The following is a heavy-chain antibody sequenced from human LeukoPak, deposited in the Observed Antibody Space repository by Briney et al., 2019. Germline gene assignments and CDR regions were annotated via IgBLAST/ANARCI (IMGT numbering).Heavy chain of an antibody. CDR3: ASGGATTLAGTY. CDR1: GYTFTSYD. J-gene: IGHJ4*02. Sequence: GASVTLSCKASGYTFTSYDINWGRHAPGQGLERMGWMNPNSGNTGYDQKFQGRVTMTRNNTIRNAYTEQSSLRSAATTAYYCASGGATTLAGTYWGQGTLVTVSS. CDR2: MNPNSGNT. D-gene: IGHD5-12*01. V-gene: IGHV1-8*01.